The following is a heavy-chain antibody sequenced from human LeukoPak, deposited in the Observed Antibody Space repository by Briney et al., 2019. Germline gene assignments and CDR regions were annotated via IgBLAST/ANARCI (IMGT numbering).Heavy chain of an antibody. D-gene: IGHD6-13*01. Sequence: SETLSLTCTVSVDSISTYYWTWIRQPPGKGLEWVGYIFNSGSTNYNPSLKSRVTLSIDTSRKQLSLKLSSVTAADTAVYYCARGQQERPNYYYYYMDVWGKGTTVTVSS. J-gene: IGHJ6*03. V-gene: IGHV4-59*01. CDR1: VDSISTYY. CDR2: IFNSGST. CDR3: ARGQQERPNYYYYYMDV.